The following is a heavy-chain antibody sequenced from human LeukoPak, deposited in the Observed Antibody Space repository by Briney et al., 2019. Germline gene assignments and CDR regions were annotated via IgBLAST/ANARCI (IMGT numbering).Heavy chain of an antibody. CDR1: GGSISSGDYY. V-gene: IGHV4-30-4*08. D-gene: IGHD4-17*01. CDR2: IYYSGST. J-gene: IGHJ4*02. Sequence: SGTLCLTCTVSGGSISSGDYYWSWIRQPPGKGLEWIGYIYYSGSTYYNPSLKSRVTISVDTSKNQFSLKLSSVTAADTAVYYCARDRPDGELDYWGQGTLVTVSS. CDR3: ARDRPDGELDY.